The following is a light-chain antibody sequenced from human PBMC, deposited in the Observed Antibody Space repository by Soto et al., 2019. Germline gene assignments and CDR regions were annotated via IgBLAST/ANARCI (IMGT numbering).Light chain of an antibody. Sequence: QAVVTQEPSLTVSPGGTVTLTCGSSTGAVTSGHYPYWFQQKPGQAPKTLIYETSNRHSWTPARFSGSLLWGKAALTLSGAQPEDEAEYYCMLSYSGPRVFGGGTKLTVL. CDR2: ETS. CDR3: MLSYSGPRV. V-gene: IGLV7-46*01. J-gene: IGLJ2*01. CDR1: TGAVTSGHY.